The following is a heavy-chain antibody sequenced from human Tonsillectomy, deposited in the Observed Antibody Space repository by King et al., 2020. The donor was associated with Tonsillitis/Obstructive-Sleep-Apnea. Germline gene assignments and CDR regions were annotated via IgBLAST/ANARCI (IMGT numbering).Heavy chain of an antibody. CDR1: GFTISSYR. Sequence: QLVQSGGGLVQSGGSLRLSCAASGFTISSYRMSWVRQAPGKGLEWVANIKQDGSEKHYVDSVKGRFTISRDNAKNSLYLQLNSLRAEDTAVYYCAREGGHGMGFDYWGQGTLVTDSS. D-gene: IGHD3-16*01. J-gene: IGHJ4*02. CDR2: IKQDGSEK. V-gene: IGHV3-7*01. CDR3: AREGGHGMGFDY.